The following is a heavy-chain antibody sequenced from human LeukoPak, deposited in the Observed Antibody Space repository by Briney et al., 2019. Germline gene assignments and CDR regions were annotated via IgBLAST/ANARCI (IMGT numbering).Heavy chain of an antibody. V-gene: IGHV4-59*08. CDR1: GGSISSYY. CDR3: ARRRPIVVVPAAAKGVGYYFDY. D-gene: IGHD2-2*01. J-gene: IGHJ4*02. CDR2: IYYSGST. Sequence: SETLSLTCTVSGGSISSYYWSWIRQPPGKGLEWIGYIYYSGSTNYNPSLKSRVTISVDTSKNQFSLKLSSVTAADTAVYYCARRRPIVVVPAAAKGVGYYFDYWGQGTLVTVSS.